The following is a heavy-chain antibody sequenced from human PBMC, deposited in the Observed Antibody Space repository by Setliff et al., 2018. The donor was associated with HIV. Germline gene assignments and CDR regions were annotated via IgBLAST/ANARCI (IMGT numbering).Heavy chain of an antibody. CDR3: TRTGLEILTGYDVGGFAM. V-gene: IGHV3-21*01. CDR2: ISRGSAYI. CDR1: GFTFSNDD. D-gene: IGHD3-9*01. Sequence: GGSLRLSCGASGFTFSNDDMNWVRQAPGKGLEWVSSISRGSAYIYYSDSMKGRFTVSRDDAKNSLYLQMNSLRADDTAVYYCTRTGLEILTGYDVGGFAMWGQGTMVTVSS. J-gene: IGHJ3*02.